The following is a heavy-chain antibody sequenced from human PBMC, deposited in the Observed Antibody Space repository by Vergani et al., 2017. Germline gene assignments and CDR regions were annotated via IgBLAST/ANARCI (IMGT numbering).Heavy chain of an antibody. CDR3: ARTSYGSSTSCSARWFDP. Sequence: QLQLQESGSGLVKPSQTLSLTCAVSGGSISSGGYSWSWIRQPPGKGLEWIGYIYHSGSTYYTPSLKSRVTISVDRSKNQFSLKLSSVTAADTAVYYCARTSYGSSTSCSARWFDPWGQGTLVTVSS. D-gene: IGHD2-2*01. J-gene: IGHJ5*02. CDR2: IYHSGST. CDR1: GGSISSGGYS. V-gene: IGHV4-30-2*01.